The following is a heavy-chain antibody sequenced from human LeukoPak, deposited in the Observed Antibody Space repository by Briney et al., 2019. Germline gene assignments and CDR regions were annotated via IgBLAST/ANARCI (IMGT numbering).Heavy chain of an antibody. V-gene: IGHV1-69*13. D-gene: IGHD5-12*01. Sequence: ASVKVSCKASGGTFSSYAISWVRQAPGQGLEWMGGIIPIFGTANYAQKFQGRVTITADESTSTAYMELSSLRSEDTAVYYCARGFDSGYDRGFDYWGQGTLVTVSS. CDR3: ARGFDSGYDRGFDY. CDR2: IIPIFGTA. J-gene: IGHJ4*02. CDR1: GGTFSSYA.